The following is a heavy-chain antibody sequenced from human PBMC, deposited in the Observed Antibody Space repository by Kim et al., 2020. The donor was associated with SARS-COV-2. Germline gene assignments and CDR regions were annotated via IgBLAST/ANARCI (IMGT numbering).Heavy chain of an antibody. CDR1: GFTFSNAW. CDR2: IKSKTDGGTT. CDR3: TTEAITIFGVVTLYYYYGMDV. J-gene: IGHJ6*02. V-gene: IGHV3-15*01. D-gene: IGHD3-3*01. Sequence: GGSLRLSCAASGFTFSNAWMSWVRQAPGKGLEWVGRIKSKTDGGTTDYAAPVKGRFTISRDDSKNTLYLQMNSLKTEDTAVYYCTTEAITIFGVVTLYYYYGMDVWGQGTTVTVSS.